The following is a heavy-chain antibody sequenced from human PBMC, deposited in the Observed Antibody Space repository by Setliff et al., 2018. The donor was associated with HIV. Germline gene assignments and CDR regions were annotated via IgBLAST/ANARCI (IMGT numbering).Heavy chain of an antibody. D-gene: IGHD5-12*01. Sequence: PGGSLRLSCAASGFTFSRYWMSWVRQAPGKGLEWVANIKQDGSEKYYVDSLKGRFTISRDNAENSVYLQMNSLRAEDTAVYYCARVDSGYDLAYYYYMDVWGKGTAVTVSS. J-gene: IGHJ6*03. CDR2: IKQDGSEK. V-gene: IGHV3-7*01. CDR1: GFTFSRYW. CDR3: ARVDSGYDLAYYYYMDV.